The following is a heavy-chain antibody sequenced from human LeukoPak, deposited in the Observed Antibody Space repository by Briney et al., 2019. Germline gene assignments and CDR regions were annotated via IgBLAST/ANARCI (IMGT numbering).Heavy chain of an antibody. J-gene: IGHJ4*02. V-gene: IGHV3-66*01. CDR2: IDSTGST. Sequence: GGSLRLSCVASGILVSSNYMSWVRQAPGKGLEWVSFIDSTGSTYYADSVKGRFTISRDNSRNTLYLQMHSLTVEDTAVYYCVRDRDTGAYAAGFDYWGQGTLATVSS. D-gene: IGHD6-13*01. CDR1: GILVSSNY. CDR3: VRDRDTGAYAAGFDY.